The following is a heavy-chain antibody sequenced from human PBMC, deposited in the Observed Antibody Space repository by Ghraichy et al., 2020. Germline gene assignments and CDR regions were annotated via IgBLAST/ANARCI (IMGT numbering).Heavy chain of an antibody. J-gene: IGHJ6*02. D-gene: IGHD3-10*01. CDR3: ARDWGSGLYGMDV. Sequence: AGSLRLSCAASGFTFSSYEMNWVRQAPGKGLEWVSYISSSGSTIYYADSVKGRFTISRDNAKNSLYLQMNSLRAEDTAVYYCARDWGSGLYGMDVWGQGTTVTVSS. CDR2: ISSSGSTI. V-gene: IGHV3-48*03. CDR1: GFTFSSYE.